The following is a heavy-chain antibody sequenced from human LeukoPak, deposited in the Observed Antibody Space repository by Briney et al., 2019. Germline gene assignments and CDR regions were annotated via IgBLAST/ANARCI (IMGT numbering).Heavy chain of an antibody. CDR3: ARDRYCSSTSCYTAGGWFDP. D-gene: IGHD2-2*02. Sequence: SETLSLTCTVSGGSISSYYWSWIRQPAGKGPEWIGRIYTSGSTNYNPSLKSRVTMSVDTSKNQFSLKLSSVTAADTAVYYCARDRYCSSTSCYTAGGWFDPWGQGTLVTVSS. J-gene: IGHJ5*02. CDR2: IYTSGST. CDR1: GGSISSYY. V-gene: IGHV4-4*07.